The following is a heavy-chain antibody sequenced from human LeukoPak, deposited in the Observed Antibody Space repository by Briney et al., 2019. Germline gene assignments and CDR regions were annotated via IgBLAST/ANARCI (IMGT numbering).Heavy chain of an antibody. J-gene: IGHJ4*02. D-gene: IGHD3-3*02. CDR3: ARVEGPSIFGVVDY. V-gene: IGHV1-18*01. Sequence: ASVKVSCKASGYTFSSHGNIWVRQAPGQGLEWMGWISAYNGDTNYAQKFQGRVTMTTDTSTSTAYMEVRNLRSDDTAVYYCARVEGPSIFGVVDYWGREPWSPSPQ. CDR1: GYTFSSHG. CDR2: ISAYNGDT.